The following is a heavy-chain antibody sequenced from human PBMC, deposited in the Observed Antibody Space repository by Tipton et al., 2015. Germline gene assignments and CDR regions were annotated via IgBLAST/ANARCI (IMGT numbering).Heavy chain of an antibody. CDR1: GFTFGNYA. CDR3: AKDPNDSLSKYFQH. V-gene: IGHV3-23*01. J-gene: IGHJ1*01. CDR2: ISGGVGRT. D-gene: IGHD3-22*01. Sequence: SLRLSCAASGFTFGNYAMSWVRQAPGKGLEWVSTISGGVGRTYYVGSVKGRFTISRDISKNTLYLQMNSLRAEDTAVYYCAKDPNDSLSKYFQHWGQGTLVTVSS.